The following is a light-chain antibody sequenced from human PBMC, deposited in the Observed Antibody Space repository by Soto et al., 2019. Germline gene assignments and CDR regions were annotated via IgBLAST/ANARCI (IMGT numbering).Light chain of an antibody. CDR1: SSDVGGYNY. Sequence: QSALPQPASVSGSPGQSITISCTGTSSDVGGYNYVSWYQQHPGKAPKLMIYEVSNRPSGVSNRFSGSKSGNTASLTISGLQAEDEADYYCSSYTSSSVLFGGGTKLTVL. J-gene: IGLJ2*01. CDR2: EVS. V-gene: IGLV2-14*01. CDR3: SSYTSSSVL.